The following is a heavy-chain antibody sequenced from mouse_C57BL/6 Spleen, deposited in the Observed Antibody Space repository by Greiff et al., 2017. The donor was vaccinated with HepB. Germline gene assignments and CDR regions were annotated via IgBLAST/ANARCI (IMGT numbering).Heavy chain of an antibody. V-gene: IGHV4-1*01. Sequence: EVQLQESGGGLVQPGGSLKLSCAASGIDFSRYWMSWVRRAPGKGLEWIGEINPDSSTINYAPSLKDKFIISRDNAKNTLYLQMSKVRSEDTALYYCARPRYYGSYWYFDVWGTGTTVTVSS. CDR3: ARPRYYGSYWYFDV. CDR1: GIDFSRYW. J-gene: IGHJ1*03. CDR2: INPDSSTI. D-gene: IGHD1-1*01.